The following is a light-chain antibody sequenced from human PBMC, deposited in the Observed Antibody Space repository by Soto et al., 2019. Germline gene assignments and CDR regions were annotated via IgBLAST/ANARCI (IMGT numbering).Light chain of an antibody. CDR2: EVS. Sequence: QSALTQPASVSGSPGQSITLSCTGTSSDVGNYNLVSWYQQHPDKAPKLMIHEVSKRPSGVSNRFSGSKSGNTASLTISWRQAEDEAAYYCCSYAGSSANWVFGGGTKLTVL. CDR3: CSYAGSSANWV. CDR1: SSDVGNYNL. V-gene: IGLV2-23*02. J-gene: IGLJ3*02.